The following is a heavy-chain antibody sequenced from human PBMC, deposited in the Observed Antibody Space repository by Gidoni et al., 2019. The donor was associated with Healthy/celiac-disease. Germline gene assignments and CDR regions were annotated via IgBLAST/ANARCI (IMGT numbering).Heavy chain of an antibody. Sequence: QVTLKESGPVLVKPTETLTLTCTVSGFSLSNARMGVSWIRQPPGKALEWLAHIFSNDEKSYSTSLKSRLTISKDTSKSQVVLTMTNMDPVDTATYYCARIREYGSGSYFPYSWFDPWGQGTLVTVSS. V-gene: IGHV2-26*01. CDR2: IFSNDEK. J-gene: IGHJ5*02. D-gene: IGHD3-10*01. CDR1: GFSLSNARMG. CDR3: ARIREYGSGSYFPYSWFDP.